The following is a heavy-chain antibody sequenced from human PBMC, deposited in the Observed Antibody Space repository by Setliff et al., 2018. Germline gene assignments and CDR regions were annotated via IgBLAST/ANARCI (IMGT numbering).Heavy chain of an antibody. D-gene: IGHD3-22*01. CDR2: MNPNSGNT. J-gene: IGHJ4*02. Sequence: ASVKVSCKSSGYTFTSYDINWVRQATGQGLEWMGWMNPNSGNTGYAQKFQGRVTMTRNTSISTAYMELSSLRSEDTAVYYCAADYYDSSGYGYWGQGTLVTVSS. V-gene: IGHV1-8*02. CDR1: GYTFTSYD. CDR3: AADYYDSSGYGY.